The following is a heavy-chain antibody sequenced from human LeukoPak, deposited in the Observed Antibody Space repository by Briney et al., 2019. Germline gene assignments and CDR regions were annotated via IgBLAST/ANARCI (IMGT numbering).Heavy chain of an antibody. CDR1: GDCVSSNSAA. CDR2: TYYKSKWYN. V-gene: IGHV6-1*01. CDR3: ARAVRTVVVPYYFDY. Sequence: SQTLSLTCAISGDCVSSNSAAWNWIRQSPSRGLEWLGRTYYKSKWYNDYAVSVKSRITINPDTSKNQFSLQLNSVTPEDTAVYYCARAVRTVVVPYYFDYWGQGTLVTVSS. D-gene: IGHD2-15*01. J-gene: IGHJ4*02.